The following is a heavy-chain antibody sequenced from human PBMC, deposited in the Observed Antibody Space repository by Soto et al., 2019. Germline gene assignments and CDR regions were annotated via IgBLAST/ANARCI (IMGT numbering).Heavy chain of an antibody. D-gene: IGHD2-2*01. V-gene: IGHV3-9*01. CDR3: AKDGPAAEYYFDY. J-gene: IGHJ4*02. CDR1: GFTFDDYA. CDR2: ISWNSGSI. Sequence: GGSLRLSCAASGFTFDDYAMHWVRQAPGKGLEWVSGISWNSGSIGYADSVKGRFTISRDNAKNSLYLQMNSLRAEDTALYYCAKDGPAAEYYFDYWGQGTLVTVSS.